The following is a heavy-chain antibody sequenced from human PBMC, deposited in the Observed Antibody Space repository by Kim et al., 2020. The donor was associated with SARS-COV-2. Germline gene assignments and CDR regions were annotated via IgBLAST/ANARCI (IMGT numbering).Heavy chain of an antibody. CDR2: DGSTT. D-gene: IGHD2-15*01. Sequence: DGSTTSYADSVKGRFTTSRDNAKKTLYLQMNSLRADDTAVYYCARDLLGGWGQGTLVTVSS. CDR3: ARDLLGG. J-gene: IGHJ4*02. V-gene: IGHV3-74*01.